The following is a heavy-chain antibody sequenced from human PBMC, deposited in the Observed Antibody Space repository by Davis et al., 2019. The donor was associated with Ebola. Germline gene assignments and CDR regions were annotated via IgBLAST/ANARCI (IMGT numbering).Heavy chain of an antibody. CDR1: SFPFPSYS. V-gene: IGHV1-46*01. Sequence: AASVKVSCTSSSFPFPSYSLHWVRQAPGQGLEWMGIINPSGGSTSYAQKFQGRVTMTRDTSTSTVYMELSSLRSEDTAVYYCAREWASITEDWGQGTLVTVSS. D-gene: IGHD1-14*01. CDR3: AREWASITED. J-gene: IGHJ4*02. CDR2: INPSGGST.